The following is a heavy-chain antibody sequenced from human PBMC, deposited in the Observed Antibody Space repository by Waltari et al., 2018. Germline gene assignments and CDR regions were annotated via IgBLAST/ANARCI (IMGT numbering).Heavy chain of an antibody. CDR3: TKDMDGATAMAPRLDF. Sequence: VHLVESGGGLVRPGRSLRLSCAASGFIFDDYGMDWVRQAPGKGLEWVAGIKGKSGTIHYADSVKGRFTISRDNAENSLYLQMNSLTTEDTAVYYCTKDMDGATAMAPRLDFWGQGTLVTVSS. J-gene: IGHJ4*02. CDR1: GFIFDDYG. V-gene: IGHV3-9*01. D-gene: IGHD5-18*01. CDR2: IKGKSGTI.